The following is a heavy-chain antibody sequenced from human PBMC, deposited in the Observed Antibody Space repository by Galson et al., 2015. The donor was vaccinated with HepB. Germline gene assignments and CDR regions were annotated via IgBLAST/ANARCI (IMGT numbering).Heavy chain of an antibody. J-gene: IGHJ2*01. CDR1: GGTFSSYA. Sequence: SVKVSCKASGGTFSSYAISWVRQAPGQGLEWMGGIIPIFGTANYAQKFQGRVTITADKSTSTAYMELSSLRSEDTAVYYCARDALAATGYFDLWGRGTLVTVSS. CDR3: ARDALAATGYFDL. V-gene: IGHV1-69*06. CDR2: IIPIFGTA. D-gene: IGHD6-25*01.